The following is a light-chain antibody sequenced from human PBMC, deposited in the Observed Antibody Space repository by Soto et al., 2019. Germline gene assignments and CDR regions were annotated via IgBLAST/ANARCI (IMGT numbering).Light chain of an antibody. J-gene: IGKJ1*01. V-gene: IGKV3-20*01. CDR1: QSVDKY. CDR3: QQYGSSPRT. Sequence: EIVLTQSPATLSFSPGERATLSCRASQSVDKYLVWYQQKPGQAPRLLIYDASSRATGIPARFSGSGSGTDFTLTISRLEPEDFAVYYCQQYGSSPRTFGQGTKVEIK. CDR2: DAS.